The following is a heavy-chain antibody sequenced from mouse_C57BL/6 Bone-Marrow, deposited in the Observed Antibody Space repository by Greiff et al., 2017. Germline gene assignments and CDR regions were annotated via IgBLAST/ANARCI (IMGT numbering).Heavy chain of an antibody. D-gene: IGHD3-2*02. CDR3: ARKQLRLPSFAY. V-gene: IGHV1-26*01. J-gene: IGHJ3*01. CDR1: GYTFTDYY. CDR2: INPNNGGT. Sequence: EVQLQQSGPELVKPGASVKISCKASGYTFTDYYMNWVKQSHGKSLEWIGDINPNNGGTSYNQKFKGKATLTVDKSSSTAYMELRSLTSEDSAVYYCARKQLRLPSFAYWGQGTLVTVSA.